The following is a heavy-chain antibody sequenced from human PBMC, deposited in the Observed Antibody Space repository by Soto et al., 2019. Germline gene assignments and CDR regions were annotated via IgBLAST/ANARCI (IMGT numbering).Heavy chain of an antibody. J-gene: IGHJ4*02. V-gene: IGHV1-18*01. CDR1: GYTFSSYH. CDR2: ISAYNGNT. CDR3: ARDLPPVDY. Sequence: QIQLVQSGAEVKRPGASVKVSCKASGYTFSSYHITWVRQAPGQGLEWMGWISAYNGNTNYAQNLQGRVTMTTDPSTSTAYMELRSLRSDDTAVYYCARDLPPVDYWGQGTLVTVSS.